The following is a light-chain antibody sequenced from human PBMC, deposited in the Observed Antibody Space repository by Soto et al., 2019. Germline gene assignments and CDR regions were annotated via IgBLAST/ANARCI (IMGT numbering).Light chain of an antibody. CDR3: QSYDSSLSRRWV. CDR2: G. Sequence: QSVLTQPPSVSGAPGQRVTISCTGSSSNIGAGYPVHWYQQLAGTAPKLLVAGNRPSGVPDRFSVSKSGASASLAITGLQAEDEADYYCQSYDSSLSRRWVFGGGTKLTVL. V-gene: IGLV1-40*01. CDR1: SSNIGAGYP. J-gene: IGLJ3*02.